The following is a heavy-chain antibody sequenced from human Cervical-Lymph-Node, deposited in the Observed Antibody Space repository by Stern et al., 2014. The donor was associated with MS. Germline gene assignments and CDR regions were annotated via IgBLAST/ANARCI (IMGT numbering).Heavy chain of an antibody. Sequence: QVQLQESGPGLVRPSQTLSLTCSVSGGSISRGSYYYNWIRQQPGKGLEXIGYIYYSGITYYNPSLKSRITMSLDTSKNQVSLNLTSVTAADTAVYYCARHPYGTYYFDSWGQGALVTVPS. CDR1: GGSISRGSYY. CDR3: ARHPYGTYYFDS. D-gene: IGHD1-14*01. V-gene: IGHV4-31*03. CDR2: IYYSGIT. J-gene: IGHJ4*02.